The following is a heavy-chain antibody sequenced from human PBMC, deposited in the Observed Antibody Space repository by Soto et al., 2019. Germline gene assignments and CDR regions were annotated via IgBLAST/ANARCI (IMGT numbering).Heavy chain of an antibody. Sequence: PGGSLRLSCAASGFTFSSYGMHWVRQAPGKGLEWVAVISYDGSNKYYADSVKGRFTISRDNSKNTLYLQMNSLRAEDTAVYYCAKNRDDILTGYYNYYYYGMDVWGQGTTVTVSS. CDR2: ISYDGSNK. CDR3: AKNRDDILTGYYNYYYYGMDV. D-gene: IGHD3-9*01. V-gene: IGHV3-30*18. J-gene: IGHJ6*02. CDR1: GFTFSSYG.